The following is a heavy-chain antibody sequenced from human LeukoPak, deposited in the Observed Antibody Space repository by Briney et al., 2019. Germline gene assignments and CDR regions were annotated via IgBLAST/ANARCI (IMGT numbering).Heavy chain of an antibody. D-gene: IGHD6-13*01. J-gene: IGHJ5*02. CDR1: GYTFTSYY. CDR2: INPSGGST. Sequence: GASVKVSCKASGYTFTSYYMHWVRQAPGQGLEWMGIINPSGGSTSYAQKFQGRVTMTRDMSTSTVYMELSSLRSEDTAVYYCARERSAAAGTKNWFDPWGQGTLVTVSS. V-gene: IGHV1-46*01. CDR3: ARERSAAAGTKNWFDP.